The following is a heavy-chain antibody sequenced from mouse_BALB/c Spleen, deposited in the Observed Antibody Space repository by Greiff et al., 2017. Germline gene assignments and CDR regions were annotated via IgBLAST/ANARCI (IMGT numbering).Heavy chain of an antibody. V-gene: IGHV1-54*03. CDR3: ARCSYAMDY. CDR1: GYAFTNYL. Sequence: QVQLKQSGAELVRPGTSVKVSCKASGYAFTNYLIEWVKQRPGQGLEWIGVINPGSGGTNYNEKFKGKATLTADKSSSTAYMQLSSLTSDDSAVYFCARCSYAMDYWGQGTSVTVSS. CDR2: INPGSGGT. J-gene: IGHJ4*01.